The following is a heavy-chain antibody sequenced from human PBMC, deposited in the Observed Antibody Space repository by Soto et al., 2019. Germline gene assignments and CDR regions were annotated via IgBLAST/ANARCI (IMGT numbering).Heavy chain of an antibody. J-gene: IGHJ4*02. CDR1: GGTFSSYA. CDR3: ARKGSGYYYEYFDS. V-gene: IGHV1-69*06. CDR2: IIPIFGTA. D-gene: IGHD3-22*01. Sequence: GASVKVSCKASGGTFSSYAISGVRQAPGQGLEWMGGIIPIFGTANYAQKFQGRVTITADKSTSTAYMELSSLRSEDTAVYYCARKGSGYYYEYFDSWGQGTLVNGLL.